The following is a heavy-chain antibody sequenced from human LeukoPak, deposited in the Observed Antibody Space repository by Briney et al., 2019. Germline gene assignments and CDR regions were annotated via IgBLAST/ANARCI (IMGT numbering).Heavy chain of an antibody. D-gene: IGHD3-16*02. V-gene: IGHV5-10-1*01. CDR3: ARHRRLSNFDY. CDR1: GYSFTNYW. CDR2: VDPGDSYI. J-gene: IGHJ4*02. Sequence: GESLRISCKGSGYSFTNYWITWVRQMPGKGLEWMGGVDPGDSYIKYSPSFQGHVTISADKSISTAYLHWSSLKASDTAMYYCARHRRLSNFDYWGKGTLVTVSS.